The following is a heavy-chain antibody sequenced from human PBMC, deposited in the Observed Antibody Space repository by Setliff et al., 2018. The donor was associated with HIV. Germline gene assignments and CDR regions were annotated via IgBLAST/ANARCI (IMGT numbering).Heavy chain of an antibody. V-gene: IGHV4-34*01. CDR2: INHSGDT. D-gene: IGHD2-2*01. J-gene: IGHJ4*02. CDR3: VASSSWSCRLNY. CDR1: GGSFSGY. Sequence: SETLSLTCAVYGGSFSGYWSWIRQSPGKGLEWLGEINHSGDTHYDPSLKSRLTISIDTSKKQFSLKLTSVTAADAAIYYCVASSSWSCRLNYWGQGTLVTVSS.